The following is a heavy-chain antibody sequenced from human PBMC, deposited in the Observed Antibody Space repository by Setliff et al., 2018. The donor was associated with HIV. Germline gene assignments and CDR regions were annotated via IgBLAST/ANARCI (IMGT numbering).Heavy chain of an antibody. CDR2: LSGSGGST. J-gene: IGHJ4*02. V-gene: IGHV3-23*01. D-gene: IGHD3-22*01. CDR1: GFIFSNAR. CDR3: AKDRTVVVITIFDY. Sequence: GGSLRLSCAASGFIFSNARMNWVRQVPGQGLEWVSSLSGSGGSTYYADSVKGRFTISRDNSKNTLYLQMDSLRAEDTAVYYCAKDRTVVVITIFDYWGQGTLVTVSS.